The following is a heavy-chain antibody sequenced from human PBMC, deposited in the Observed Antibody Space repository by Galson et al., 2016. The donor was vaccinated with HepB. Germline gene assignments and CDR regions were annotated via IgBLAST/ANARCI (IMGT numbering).Heavy chain of an antibody. CDR1: GFTFGDYV. V-gene: IGHV3-49*04. CDR3: TRFYGAGQSVFDY. Sequence: SLRLSCATSGFTFGDYVMTWVRQAPGKGLEFISGIRSKAYGGTTEYAASVEGRFTISRDDSKSIAYLQMNSLKTEDTAVYYCTRFYGAGQSVFDYWGQGILVTVSS. D-gene: IGHD3-10*01. J-gene: IGHJ4*02. CDR2: IRSKAYGGTT.